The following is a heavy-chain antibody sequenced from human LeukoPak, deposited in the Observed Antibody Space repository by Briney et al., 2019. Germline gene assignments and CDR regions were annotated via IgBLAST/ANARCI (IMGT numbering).Heavy chain of an antibody. CDR1: GGSISSYY. CDR3: ASEDIVVVPAAYWFDP. J-gene: IGHJ5*02. D-gene: IGHD2-2*01. Sequence: SETLSLTCTVSGGSISSYYWSWIRQPPGKGLEWIGSIYYSGSTYYNPSLKSRVTISVDTSKNQFSLKLSSVTAADTAVYYCASEDIVVVPAAYWFDPWGQGTLVTVSS. V-gene: IGHV4-59*05. CDR2: IYYSGST.